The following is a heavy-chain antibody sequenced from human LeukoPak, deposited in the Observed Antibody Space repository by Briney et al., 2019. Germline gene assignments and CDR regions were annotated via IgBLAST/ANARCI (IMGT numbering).Heavy chain of an antibody. J-gene: IGHJ3*02. CDR3: AKGGGAGAFDI. Sequence: PGGSLRLSCGGSGFTFSTYAMSRVRQAPGKGLEWVAAISGSASSTSYADSVKGRFTISRDNSKNTLYLQMNSLRAEDTAEYYCAKGGGAGAFDIWGQGTMVTVSS. V-gene: IGHV3-23*01. CDR2: ISGSASST. D-gene: IGHD3-3*01. CDR1: GFTFSTYA.